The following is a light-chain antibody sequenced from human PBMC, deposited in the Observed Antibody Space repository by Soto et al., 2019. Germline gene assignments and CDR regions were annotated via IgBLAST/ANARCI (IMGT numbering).Light chain of an antibody. Sequence: QSALTQPASVSGSPGQSITISCTGTSNNYVSWYQQHPGEAPQLMIYDVINRPSGVSDRFSGSKSGNTASLSISGLQAEDEADYYCSSYANSRTIFGGGTKVTVL. CDR2: DVI. J-gene: IGLJ2*01. V-gene: IGLV2-14*03. CDR3: SSYANSRTI. CDR1: SNNY.